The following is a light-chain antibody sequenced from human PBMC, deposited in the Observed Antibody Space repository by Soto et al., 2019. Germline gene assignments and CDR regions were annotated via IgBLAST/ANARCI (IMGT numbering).Light chain of an antibody. CDR2: GAS. V-gene: IGKV3-20*01. J-gene: IGKJ1*01. CDR1: QSVSNNY. Sequence: EVGFTRSPGTLSLSPGERATLSCRASQSVSNNYLAWYQQKPGQAPRLLIYGASNRATGIPDRFSGSGSGTDFTLTISRLEPEDFAVYFCPQYGSSGTIGQGTKVDI. CDR3: PQYGSSGT.